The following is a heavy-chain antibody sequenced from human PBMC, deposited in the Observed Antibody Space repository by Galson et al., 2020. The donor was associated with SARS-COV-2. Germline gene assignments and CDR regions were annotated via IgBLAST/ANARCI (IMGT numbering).Heavy chain of an antibody. CDR3: AGRLVFGPGVDY. V-gene: IGHV3-30*04. CDR2: ISYDGSNK. CDR1: GFTFSSYA. D-gene: IGHD6-19*01. J-gene: IGHJ4*02. Sequence: GESLKISCAASGFTFSSYAMHWVRQAPGKGLEWVAVISYDGSNKYYADSVKGRFTISRDNSKNTLYLQMNSLRAEDTAVYYCAGRLVFGPGVDYWGQGTLVTVSS.